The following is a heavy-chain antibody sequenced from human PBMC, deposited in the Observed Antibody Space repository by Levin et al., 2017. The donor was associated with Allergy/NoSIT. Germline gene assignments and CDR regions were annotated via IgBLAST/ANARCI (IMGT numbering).Heavy chain of an antibody. D-gene: IGHD3-22*01. J-gene: IGHJ6*02. Sequence: SVKVSCKASGGTFSSYAISWVRQAPGQGLEWMGGIIPIFGTANYAQKFQGRVTITADESTSTAYMELSSLRSEDTAVYYCARKRYYDSSGYQVRPDYYYYGMDVWGQGTTVTVSS. CDR1: GGTFSSYA. CDR3: ARKRYYDSSGYQVRPDYYYYGMDV. V-gene: IGHV1-69*13. CDR2: IIPIFGTA.